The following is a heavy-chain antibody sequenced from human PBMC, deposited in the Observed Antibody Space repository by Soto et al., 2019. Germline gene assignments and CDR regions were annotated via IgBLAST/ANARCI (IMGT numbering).Heavy chain of an antibody. D-gene: IGHD3-22*01. Sequence: SDTLSLTCTVSGGSISGSSYDWGWIRQPPGKGLEGIWSIFYRGSTYYNPSLKRRVTIPVDTSKNPFSLKLSSVTAADTAVYYCVSPGSEKYYDSSGYSNLFGYWGPGTVVTVYS. CDR3: VSPGSEKYYDSSGYSNLFGY. CDR2: IFYRGST. J-gene: IGHJ4*02. V-gene: IGHV4-39*01. CDR1: GGSISGSSYD.